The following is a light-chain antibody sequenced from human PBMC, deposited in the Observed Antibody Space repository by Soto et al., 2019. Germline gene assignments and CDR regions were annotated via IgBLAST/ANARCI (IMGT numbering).Light chain of an antibody. J-gene: IGKJ1*01. Sequence: DIQMTQSPSTLSASVGDRVTITCRASQSISSWLAWYQQKPGKAPKLLIYDASSLESGVPSRFSGSGSGTEFTLTISNLQPDDFATYFCQQYNNYPRTFGQGTKV. V-gene: IGKV1-5*01. CDR3: QQYNNYPRT. CDR1: QSISSW. CDR2: DAS.